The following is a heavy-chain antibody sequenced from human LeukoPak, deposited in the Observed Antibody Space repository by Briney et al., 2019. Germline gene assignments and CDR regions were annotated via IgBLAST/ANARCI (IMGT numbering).Heavy chain of an antibody. D-gene: IGHD2-21*02. CDR2: IYYSGST. CDR1: GGSVSSGDHY. V-gene: IGHV4-61*08. CDR3: ARDQCGGDCYYFDY. J-gene: IGHJ4*02. Sequence: SETLSLTCTVSGGSVSSGDHYWRWLRQPPGKGLEWSGYIYYSGSTNYNPSLKSRVTISVDTSKNQFSLRLSSVTAADTAVYYCARDQCGGDCYYFDYWGQGTLVTVSS.